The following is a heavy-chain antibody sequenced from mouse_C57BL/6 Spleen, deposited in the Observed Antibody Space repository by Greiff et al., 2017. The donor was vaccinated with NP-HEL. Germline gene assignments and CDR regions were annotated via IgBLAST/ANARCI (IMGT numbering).Heavy chain of an antibody. CDR3: ARTGGYAMDY. J-gene: IGHJ4*01. CDR1: GYTFTSYW. CDR2: IHPNSGST. Sequence: VQLQQPGAELVKPGASVKLSCKASGYTFTSYWMHWVKQRPGQGLEWIGMIHPNSGSTNYNEKFKSKATLTVDKSSSTAYMQLSSLTTEDSAIYYCARTGGYAMDYWGQGTSVTVSS. V-gene: IGHV1-64*01.